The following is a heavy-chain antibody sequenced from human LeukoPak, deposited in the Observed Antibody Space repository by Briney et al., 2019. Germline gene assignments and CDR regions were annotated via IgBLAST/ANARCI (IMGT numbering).Heavy chain of an antibody. CDR2: INPNTGGT. CDR1: GNTFTGYY. D-gene: IGHD3-22*01. V-gene: IGHV1-2*02. Sequence: ASVKVSCKTSGNTFTGYYMHWVRQAPGQGLEWMGWINPNTGGTNYAQNFQGRVTMTSDTSISTAYMELSSLRSDDTAMYYCARAPMIVVVFPPRLDFWGQGTLVTVSS. CDR3: ARAPMIVVVFPPRLDF. J-gene: IGHJ4*02.